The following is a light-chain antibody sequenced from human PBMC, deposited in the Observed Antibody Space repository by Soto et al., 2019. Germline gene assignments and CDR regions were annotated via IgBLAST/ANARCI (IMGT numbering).Light chain of an antibody. J-gene: IGLJ1*01. Sequence: QSVLTQPASVSGSPGQSITISCTGTRSDVGGYKHVSWYQQHPGKAPKLMIYEVSNRPSGVSNRFSGSKSGNTASLTISGLQAEDEADYYCSSYTSSSTLYVFGTGTKLTVL. V-gene: IGLV2-14*01. CDR2: EVS. CDR1: RSDVGGYKH. CDR3: SSYTSSSTLYV.